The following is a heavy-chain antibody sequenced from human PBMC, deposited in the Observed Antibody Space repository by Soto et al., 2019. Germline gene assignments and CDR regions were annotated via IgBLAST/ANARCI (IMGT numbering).Heavy chain of an antibody. D-gene: IGHD4-4*01. J-gene: IGHJ4*02. CDR2: ISYEGRNK. CDR1: GFTFSLYG. V-gene: IGHV3-30*18. CDR3: VKGRDSTLLRWQYFDN. Sequence: QVQLVESGGDVIHSGKSLRLSCAVSGFTFSLYGMHWIRQAPGKGLEWVAFISYEGRNKYYADSVKGRFTISRDNSKNTGSLQMDSLRPEDTAVYYCVKGRDSTLLRWQYFDNWGQGTQITMSS.